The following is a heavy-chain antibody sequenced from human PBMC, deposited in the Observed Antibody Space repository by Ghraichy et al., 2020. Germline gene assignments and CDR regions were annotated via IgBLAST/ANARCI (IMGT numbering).Heavy chain of an antibody. D-gene: IGHD5-18*01. J-gene: IGHJ4*02. V-gene: IGHV3-23*01. Sequence: GESLNISCAASGFTFSRYAMNWVRQAPGKGLEWVSSISAGGGGTYYADSVKGRVTISRDNNKRTLFLQMNSLRAEDTAVYYCAKDRRAYSYGFIDYWGQGTLVTVSS. CDR3: AKDRRAYSYGFIDY. CDR2: ISAGGGGT. CDR1: GFTFSRYA.